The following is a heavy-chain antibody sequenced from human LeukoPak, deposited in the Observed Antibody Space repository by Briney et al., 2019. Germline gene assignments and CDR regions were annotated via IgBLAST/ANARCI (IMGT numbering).Heavy chain of an antibody. D-gene: IGHD3-10*01. Sequence: GESLKISCKGSGYIFTSYWIGWVRQMRGKGLEWMGIIYPGDSDTRYSPSFQGQVTISADKSISTAYLQWSSLKASDTAMYYCARRKGGWFGENVAFDIWGQGTMVTVSS. CDR1: GYIFTSYW. V-gene: IGHV5-51*01. CDR2: IYPGDSDT. J-gene: IGHJ3*02. CDR3: ARRKGGWFGENVAFDI.